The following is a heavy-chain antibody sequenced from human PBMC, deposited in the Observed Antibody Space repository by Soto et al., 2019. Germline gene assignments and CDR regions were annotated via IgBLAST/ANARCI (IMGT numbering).Heavy chain of an antibody. J-gene: IGHJ4*02. CDR3: ATKGGFGYPES. D-gene: IGHD5-18*01. CDR1: GFSRTTSGVG. Sequence: QITLKESGPMLVKPTQALTLTCSCSGFSRTTSGVGVGWIRQPPGKALEWLALLYWDDDKRYSPSLTNSLTLSRDTSNNKVVLTLTNVDPTDTATYFCATKGGFGYPESWGQGIMVTVSS. V-gene: IGHV2-5*02. CDR2: LYWDDDK.